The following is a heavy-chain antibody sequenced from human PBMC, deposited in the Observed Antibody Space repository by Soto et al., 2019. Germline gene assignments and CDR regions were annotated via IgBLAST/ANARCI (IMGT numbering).Heavy chain of an antibody. Sequence: GSLRLSCAASGFTFSSYGMHWVRQAPGKGLEWVAVISYDGSNKYYADSVKGRFTISRDNSKNTLYLQMNSLRAEDTAVYYCAKARASTVTTSGAFDIWGQGTMVTVSS. CDR2: ISYDGSNK. CDR3: AKARASTVTTSGAFDI. CDR1: GFTFSSYG. V-gene: IGHV3-30*18. D-gene: IGHD4-4*01. J-gene: IGHJ3*02.